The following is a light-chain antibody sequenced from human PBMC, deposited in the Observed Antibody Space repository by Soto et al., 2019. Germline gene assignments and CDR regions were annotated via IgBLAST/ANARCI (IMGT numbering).Light chain of an antibody. CDR2: ATS. CDR3: QQYKTYPLT. J-gene: IGKJ4*01. CDR1: KDINIY. Sequence: DIQMTKSPSSLSASVGASVTITCRASKDINIYLAWFKQRPGKAPRSLIYATSTLQGGVPSKFSGSGSGTDFTLTISSLQPEDFATYYCQQYKTYPLTLGGGTKVEIK. V-gene: IGKV1-16*02.